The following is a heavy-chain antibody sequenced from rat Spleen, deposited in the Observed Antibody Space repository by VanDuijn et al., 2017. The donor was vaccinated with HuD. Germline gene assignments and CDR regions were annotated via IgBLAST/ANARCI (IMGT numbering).Heavy chain of an antibody. Sequence: EVQLQESGPGLVKPSQSLSLTCSVTGYSITSSYSWNWIRKFPGNKLEWMGYINSAGSPNSNPSLKSRISITRDTSKNQFFLQVNSVTNEDTATYYCARGTVGGNWFAYWGQGTLVTVSS. CDR3: ARGTVGGNWFAY. CDR2: INSAGSP. V-gene: IGHV3-3*01. CDR1: GYSITSSYS. J-gene: IGHJ3*01.